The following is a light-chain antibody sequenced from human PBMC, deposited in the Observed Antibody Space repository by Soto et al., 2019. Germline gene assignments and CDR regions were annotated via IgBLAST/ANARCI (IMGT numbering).Light chain of an antibody. Sequence: EIVLTQSPGTLSLSPGERATLSCRASQSVSSSYLAWYQQKPRQAPRLLIYGASSRATGIPDRFSGSGSGTDFTLTISRLEPEDFAVCYCQQYGSSPPVTFGQGTRLEIK. CDR2: GAS. V-gene: IGKV3-20*01. CDR1: QSVSSSY. CDR3: QQYGSSPPVT. J-gene: IGKJ5*01.